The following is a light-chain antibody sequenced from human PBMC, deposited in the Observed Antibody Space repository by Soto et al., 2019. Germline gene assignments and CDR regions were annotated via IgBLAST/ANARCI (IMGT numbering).Light chain of an antibody. CDR3: QQRSNCPWT. CDR1: QSVSNNY. V-gene: IGKV3-11*01. J-gene: IGKJ1*01. CDR2: DAS. Sequence: EIVFSQPFGALSPSAREMTTIYCKASQSVSNNYLAWYQQKPGQAPRLLIYDASNRATGIPARCSGSRSGTDFTLTISSLEPEDFAVYYCQQRSNCPWTFGQGTKVDIK.